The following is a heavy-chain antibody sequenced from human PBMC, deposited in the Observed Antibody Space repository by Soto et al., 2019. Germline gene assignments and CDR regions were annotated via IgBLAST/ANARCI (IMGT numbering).Heavy chain of an antibody. J-gene: IGHJ4*02. D-gene: IGHD2-8*01. CDR3: ARGGSMADHEDIVLMVYGAGSFDY. CDR2: INPNSGGT. V-gene: IGHV1-2*04. CDR1: GYTFTGYY. Sequence: ASVKVSCKASGYTFTGYYMHWVRQAPGQGLEWMGWINPNSGGTNYAQKFQGWVTMTRDTSISTAYMELSRLRSDDTAVYYCARGGSMADHEDIVLMVYGAGSFDYWGPGTLVTVSS.